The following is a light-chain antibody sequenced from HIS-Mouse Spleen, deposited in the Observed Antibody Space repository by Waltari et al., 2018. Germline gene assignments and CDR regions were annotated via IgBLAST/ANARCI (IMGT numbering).Light chain of an antibody. V-gene: IGLV3-10*01. CDR2: EDS. CDR3: YSTDSSGNHRV. J-gene: IGLJ2*01. Sequence: SYELTQPPSVSVSPGQTARHTCSGDALTKKYAYWYQQKSGQAPVLVIYEDSKRPSGIPERFSGSSSGTMATLTISGAQVEDEADYYCYSTDSSGNHRVFGGGTKLTVL. CDR1: ALTKKY.